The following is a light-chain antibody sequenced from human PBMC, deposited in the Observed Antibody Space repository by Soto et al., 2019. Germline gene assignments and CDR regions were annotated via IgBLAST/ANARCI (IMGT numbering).Light chain of an antibody. CDR3: GTWDGSLSAWV. CDR1: SSNIGNNF. CDR2: DSN. V-gene: IGLV1-51*01. J-gene: IGLJ3*02. Sequence: QAVVTQPPSVSAAPGQKVTISCSGSSSNIGNNFVSWYQQFPGTAPKLLIYDSNKRPSGIPDRFSGSKSGTSATLGITGLQTGDEADYYCGTWDGSLSAWVFGGGTQLTVL.